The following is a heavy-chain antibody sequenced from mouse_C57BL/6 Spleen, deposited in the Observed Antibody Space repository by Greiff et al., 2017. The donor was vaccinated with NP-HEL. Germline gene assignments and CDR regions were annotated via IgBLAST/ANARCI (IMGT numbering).Heavy chain of an antibody. CDR2: ISGGGGNT. Sequence: EVKLMESGGGLVKPGGSLKLSCAASGFTFSSYTMSWVRHTPEKRLEWVATISGGGGNTYYPDSVKGRFTISRDNATNTLYLQMSSLRSEDTALYYCASLITTVVAPNVWGTGTTVTVSS. V-gene: IGHV5-9*01. D-gene: IGHD1-1*01. CDR3: ASLITTVVAPNV. J-gene: IGHJ1*03. CDR1: GFTFSSYT.